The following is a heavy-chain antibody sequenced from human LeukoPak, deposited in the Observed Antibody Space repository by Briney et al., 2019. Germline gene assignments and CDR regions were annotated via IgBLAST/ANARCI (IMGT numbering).Heavy chain of an antibody. CDR1: GFTFSSYS. CDR2: IKQDGSEK. CDR3: ARGPPYYDFWSGFFDP. D-gene: IGHD3-3*01. Sequence: GGSLRLSCAASGFTFSSYSMNWVRQAPGKGLEWVANIKQDGSEKYYVDSVKGRFTISRDNAKNSLYLQMNSLRAEDTAVYYCARGPPYYDFWSGFFDPWGQGTLVTVSS. J-gene: IGHJ5*02. V-gene: IGHV3-7*01.